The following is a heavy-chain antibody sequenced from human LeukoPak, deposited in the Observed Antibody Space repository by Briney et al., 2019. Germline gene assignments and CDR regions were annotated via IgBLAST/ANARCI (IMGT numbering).Heavy chain of an antibody. J-gene: IGHJ6*02. D-gene: IGHD3-22*01. V-gene: IGHV1-8*01. CDR1: GYTFTSYD. CDR2: MNHKSGNT. Sequence: ASVKVSCKASGYTFTSYDIYWVRQATGQGLEGMGWMNHKSGNTGYAQKFQGRVTMTRNTSISTAYMELSSLRSEDTAVYYCARAGVVAHPNPPYYYGIDVWGQGTTVTVSS. CDR3: ARAGVVAHPNPPYYYGIDV.